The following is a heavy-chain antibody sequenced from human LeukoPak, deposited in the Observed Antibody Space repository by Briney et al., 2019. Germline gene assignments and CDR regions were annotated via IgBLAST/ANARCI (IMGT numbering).Heavy chain of an antibody. D-gene: IGHD3-10*01. Sequence: GGSLRLSCAASGFTFSNYWMTWVRQAPGKGLEWVANIKHDGSEDYYLDSVKGRFTISRDNAKSSMWLQMNSLRAEDTAVYYCARNNWFGEFENWFDPWGQGTLVTVSS. J-gene: IGHJ5*02. V-gene: IGHV3-7*01. CDR1: GFTFSNYW. CDR2: IKHDGSED. CDR3: ARNNWFGEFENWFDP.